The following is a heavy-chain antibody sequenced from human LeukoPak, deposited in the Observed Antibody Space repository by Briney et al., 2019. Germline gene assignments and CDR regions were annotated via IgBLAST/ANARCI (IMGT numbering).Heavy chain of an antibody. D-gene: IGHD1-1*01. CDR1: GGTFSSYA. CDR2: IIPIFGTA. CDR3: ARDRYLSQRYFDY. Sequence: GASVKVSCKASGGTFSSYAISWVRQAPGQGLEWMGGIIPIFGTANYAQKFQGRVTIIADESTSTAYMELSSLRSEDTAVYYCARDRYLSQRYFDYWGQGTRVTVSS. J-gene: IGHJ4*02. V-gene: IGHV1-69*13.